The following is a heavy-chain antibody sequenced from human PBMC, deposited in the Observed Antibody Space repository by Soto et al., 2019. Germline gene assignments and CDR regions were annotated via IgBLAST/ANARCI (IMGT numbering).Heavy chain of an antibody. CDR2: MHHSGSI. D-gene: IGHD2-2*02. J-gene: IGHJ5*02. Sequence: SETLSLTCSVSGDSITNNKWWSWVRQPPGKGLEWIGEMHHSGSIHYTASLKTRATISVDKSRNQFSLKLSSVTAADTAVYYCARQPLGYCISTSCHKWVDPWGQGSLVTVS. V-gene: IGHV4-4*02. CDR3: ARQPLGYCISTSCHKWVDP. CDR1: GDSITNNKW.